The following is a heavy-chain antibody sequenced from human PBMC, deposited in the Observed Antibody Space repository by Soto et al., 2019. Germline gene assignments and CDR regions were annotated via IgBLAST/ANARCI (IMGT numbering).Heavy chain of an antibody. D-gene: IGHD3-10*01. CDR1: GGSISSYY. Sequence: ETLSLTCTVSGGSISSYYWSWIRQPPGKGLEWIGYVYYSGSTNYNPSLKSRVTISVDTSKNQFSLKLNSMTAADTAVYYCARHNYGSGSTYFDYWGQGTLVTVSS. CDR2: VYYSGST. J-gene: IGHJ4*02. V-gene: IGHV4-59*08. CDR3: ARHNYGSGSTYFDY.